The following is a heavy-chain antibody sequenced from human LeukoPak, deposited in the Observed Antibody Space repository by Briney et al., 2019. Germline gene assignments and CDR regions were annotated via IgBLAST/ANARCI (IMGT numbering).Heavy chain of an antibody. CDR2: IWYDGNNK. CDR3: ARGGCRSTSCYDY. CDR1: GFTFSNYG. Sequence: GGSLRLSCAASGFTFSNYGMHWVRQAPGKGLEWVADIWYDGNNKYYADSVRGRFTISRDNSKNTLSQQMNSLRGEDTAVYYCARGGCRSTSCYDYWGPGTLVTVSS. V-gene: IGHV3-33*01. D-gene: IGHD2-2*01. J-gene: IGHJ4*02.